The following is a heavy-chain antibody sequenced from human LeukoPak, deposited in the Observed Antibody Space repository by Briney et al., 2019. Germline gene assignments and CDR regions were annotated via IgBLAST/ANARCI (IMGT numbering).Heavy chain of an antibody. CDR2: INPIGGST. CDR3: ARVKSYYYDTSDKDAFDI. J-gene: IGHJ3*02. D-gene: IGHD3-22*01. CDR1: GYTFTSHF. V-gene: IGHV1-46*01. Sequence: GASVKVSCKASGYTFTSHFMHWVRQAPGQGVEWMGIINPIGGSTSYTQKFQGRVTMTRDTSTSTVYMQLSSLRSEDTAVYYCARVKSYYYDTSDKDAFDIWGQGTMVTVSS.